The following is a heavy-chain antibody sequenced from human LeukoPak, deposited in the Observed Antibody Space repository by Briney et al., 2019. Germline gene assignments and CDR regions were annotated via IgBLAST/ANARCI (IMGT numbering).Heavy chain of an antibody. CDR1: GFTFSSYR. Sequence: PGGSLRLSCAASGFTFSSYRMNWVRQAPGKGLEWVSSISSSSSTIYYADSVKGRFTISRDNAKNSLYLQMTSLRAEDTAVYYCARVLHKRNYDSTTYYGYWGQGTLVTVSS. CDR3: ARVLHKRNYDSTTYYGY. V-gene: IGHV3-48*01. CDR2: ISSSSSTI. J-gene: IGHJ4*02. D-gene: IGHD3-22*01.